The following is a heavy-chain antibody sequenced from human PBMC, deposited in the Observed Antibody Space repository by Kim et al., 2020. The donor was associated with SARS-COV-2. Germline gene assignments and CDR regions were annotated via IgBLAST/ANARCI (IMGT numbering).Heavy chain of an antibody. V-gene: IGHV3-74*01. CDR1: GFTFSSYW. D-gene: IGHD5-12*01. Sequence: GGSLRLSCAASGFTFSSYWMHWVRQAPGKGLVWVSRINSDGSSTSYADSVKGRFTISRDNAKNTLYLQMNSLRAEDTAVYYCARDRGIVATMVYYYYYYGMDVWGQGTTVTGSS. CDR3: ARDRGIVATMVYYYYYYGMDV. CDR2: INSDGSST. J-gene: IGHJ6*02.